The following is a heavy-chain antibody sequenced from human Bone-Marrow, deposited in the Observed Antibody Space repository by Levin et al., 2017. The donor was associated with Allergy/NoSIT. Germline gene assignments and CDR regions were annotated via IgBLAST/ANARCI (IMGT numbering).Heavy chain of an antibody. J-gene: IGHJ3*02. Sequence: ASVKVSCKASGYTFTDYYMNWVRQAPGQGLEWMGWINPNSGGTNYAQKFQGRVTMTRDTSISTAYMELTRLRSDDTAVYYCARDPDYYDRAFDIWGQGTMVIVSS. CDR3: ARDPDYYDRAFDI. V-gene: IGHV1-2*02. D-gene: IGHD3-22*01. CDR1: GYTFTDYY. CDR2: INPNSGGT.